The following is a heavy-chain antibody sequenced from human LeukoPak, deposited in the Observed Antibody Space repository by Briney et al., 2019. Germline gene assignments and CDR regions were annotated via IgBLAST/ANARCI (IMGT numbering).Heavy chain of an antibody. D-gene: IGHD3-22*01. J-gene: IGHJ4*02. CDR3: TKRRVVVITTPYFDY. Sequence: GGSLRLSCAAFGFTFSSYAMSWVRQAPGKGLEWVSSISGSGTSTSYADSVKGRFTISRDNSKNTLYLQMNSLRAEDTDVYYCTKRRVVVITTPYFDYWGQGTLVTVSS. CDR2: ISGSGTST. V-gene: IGHV3-23*01. CDR1: GFTFSSYA.